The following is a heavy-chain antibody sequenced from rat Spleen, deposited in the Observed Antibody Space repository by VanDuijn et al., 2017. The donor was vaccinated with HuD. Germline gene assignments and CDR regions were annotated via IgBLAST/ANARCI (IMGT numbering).Heavy chain of an antibody. CDR1: GFSLTDYS. CDR2: MWSAGNT. V-gene: IGHV2S63*01. CDR3: AMDRLQWFDY. Sequence: EVQLKESGPGLVQPSQTLSLTCTVSGFSLTDYSVHWVRQPPGKGLEWMGVMWSAGNTGYNSALKSRLSISRDTSKRQILLKMNRLQTEDTAIYYCAMDRLQWFDYWGQGVMVTVSS. J-gene: IGHJ2*01. D-gene: IGHD1-1*01.